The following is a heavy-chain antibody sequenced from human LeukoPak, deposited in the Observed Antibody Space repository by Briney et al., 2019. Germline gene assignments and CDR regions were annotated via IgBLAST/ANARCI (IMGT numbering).Heavy chain of an antibody. V-gene: IGHV3-48*03. D-gene: IGHD2-2*02. J-gene: IGHJ4*02. CDR3: ARGGDTLDY. CDR2: ISSSGSTI. CDR1: GFTFSSYE. Sequence: GGSLRLSCAASGFTFSSYEMNWVRQAPGQGLEWVSYISSSGSTIYYADSVKGRFTITRDNAKNSLYLQMNSLRAEDTAVYYCARGGDTLDYWGQGTLVTVSS.